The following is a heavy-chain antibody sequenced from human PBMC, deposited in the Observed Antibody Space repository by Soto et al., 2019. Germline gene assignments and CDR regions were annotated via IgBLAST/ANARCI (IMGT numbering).Heavy chain of an antibody. CDR2: ISAYNGNT. J-gene: IGHJ5*02. D-gene: IGHD2-2*01. CDR1: GYTYTSYG. CDR3: ARDPEARQHQLLSWFDP. V-gene: IGHV1-18*01. Sequence: ASVNLSCKASGYTYTSYGISWVRQAPGQGLEWMGWISAYNGNTNYAQKLQGRVTMTTDTSASTAYMELSSLTSEDTAVYYCARDPEARQHQLLSWFDPWGQGTLVTVSS.